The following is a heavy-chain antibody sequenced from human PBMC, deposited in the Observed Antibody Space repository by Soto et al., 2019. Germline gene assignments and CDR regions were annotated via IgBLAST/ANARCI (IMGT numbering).Heavy chain of an antibody. CDR3: ARQFRYCSSTSCYNYYYYYYMDV. Sequence: ASVKVSCKASGYTFTSYDINWVRQATGQGLEWMGWMNPNSGNTGYAQKFQGRVTMTRKTSISTAYMELSSLRSEDTAVYYCARQFRYCSSTSCYNYYYYYYMDVWGKGTTVTVSS. V-gene: IGHV1-8*01. CDR1: GYTFTSYD. D-gene: IGHD2-2*02. J-gene: IGHJ6*03. CDR2: MNPNSGNT.